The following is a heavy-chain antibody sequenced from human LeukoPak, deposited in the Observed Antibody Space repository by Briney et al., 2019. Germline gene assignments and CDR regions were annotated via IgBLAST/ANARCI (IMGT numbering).Heavy chain of an antibody. D-gene: IGHD2-2*01. Sequence: PSETLSLTCTVSGGSISSISYYWGWIRQPPGKGLEWIGSIYYSGSTYDNPSLKSRVTISVDTSKNQFSLKLSSVTAADTAVYYCARHQGIRGYCSSTSCYRWFDPWGQGTLVTISS. CDR3: ARHQGIRGYCSSTSCYRWFDP. V-gene: IGHV4-39*01. J-gene: IGHJ5*02. CDR1: GGSISSISYY. CDR2: IYYSGST.